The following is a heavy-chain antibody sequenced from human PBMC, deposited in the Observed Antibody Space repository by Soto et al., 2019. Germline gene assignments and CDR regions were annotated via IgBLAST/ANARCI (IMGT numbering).Heavy chain of an antibody. Sequence: EVQLVESGGGLVQPGGSLRLSCAASGLIFSNYKMHWVRQAPGKGLEWVSRINTDGSITDYADSVKGRFTVSRDNTKSTLYLQMNSLRVEDTAVYYCARDTDGLHYWGQGTLVTVSS. CDR2: INTDGSIT. V-gene: IGHV3-74*01. CDR1: GLIFSNYK. CDR3: ARDTDGLHY. J-gene: IGHJ4*02.